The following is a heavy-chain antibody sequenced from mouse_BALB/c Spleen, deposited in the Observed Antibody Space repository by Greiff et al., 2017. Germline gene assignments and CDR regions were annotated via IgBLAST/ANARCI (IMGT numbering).Heavy chain of an antibody. CDR2: IDPANGNT. V-gene: IGHV14-3*02. Sequence: VQLQQSGAELVKPGASVKLSCTASGFNIKDTYMHWVKQRPEQGLEWIGRIDPANGNTKYDPKFQGKATITADTSSNTAYLQLSSLTSEDTAVYYCALTPATFFGYWGQGTTLTVSS. CDR1: GFNIKDTY. CDR3: ALTPATFFGY. J-gene: IGHJ2*01. D-gene: IGHD1-2*01.